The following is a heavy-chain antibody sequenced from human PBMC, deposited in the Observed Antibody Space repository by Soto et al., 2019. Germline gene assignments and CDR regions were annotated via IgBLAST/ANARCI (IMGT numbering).Heavy chain of an antibody. CDR1: GGSISSGGYS. CDR2: IYHSGST. J-gene: IGHJ6*02. V-gene: IGHV4-30-2*01. D-gene: IGHD2-8*01. CDR3: ARRRMVYYYGMDV. Sequence: SSETLSLTCAVSGGSISSGGYSWSWIRQPPGKGLEWIGYIYHSGSTYYNPSLKSRVTISVDRSKNQFSLKLSSVTAADTAVYYCARRRMVYYYGMDVWGQGTTVTVSS.